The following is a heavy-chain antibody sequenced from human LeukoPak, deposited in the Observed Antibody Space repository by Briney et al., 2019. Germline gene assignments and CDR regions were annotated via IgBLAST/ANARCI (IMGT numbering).Heavy chain of an antibody. CDR1: GFTFSSYG. D-gene: IGHD1-20*01. CDR2: IWYDGSNK. Sequence: GRSLRLSCAASGFTFSSYGMHWVRQAPGKGLEWVAVIWYDGSNKYYADSVKGRFTISRDNPKNTLYLQMNSLRAEDTAVYYCAKEGNWNLDYWGQGTLVTVSS. V-gene: IGHV3-33*06. J-gene: IGHJ4*02. CDR3: AKEGNWNLDY.